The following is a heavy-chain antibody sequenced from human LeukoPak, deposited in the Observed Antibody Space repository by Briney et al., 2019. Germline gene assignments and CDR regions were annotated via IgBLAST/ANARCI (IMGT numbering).Heavy chain of an antibody. CDR2: INHSGST. CDR1: GGSFSGYY. CDR3: ARQVATKGEWAFDV. D-gene: IGHD5-12*01. V-gene: IGHV4-34*01. Sequence: SETLSLTCAVYGGSFSGYYWSWIRQPPGKGLEWIGEINHSGSTYYNPSLKSQVTISVDMSRNQFSLKLNSLTAADTAVYYCARQVATKGEWAFDVWGQGTMVTVSS. J-gene: IGHJ3*01.